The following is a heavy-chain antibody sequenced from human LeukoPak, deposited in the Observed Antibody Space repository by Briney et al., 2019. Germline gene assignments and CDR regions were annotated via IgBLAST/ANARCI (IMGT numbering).Heavy chain of an antibody. CDR3: ARIAAAGNDRWFDP. CDR2: IYPGDSDT. D-gene: IGHD6-13*01. CDR1: GYSFTTYW. Sequence: GESLKISCKGSGYSFTTYWIGWVRQMAGKGLEWMGIIYPGDSDTRYSPSFQGQVTISADKSISTAYLQWSSLKASDTAMYYWARIAAAGNDRWFDPWGQGTLVTVSS. V-gene: IGHV5-51*01. J-gene: IGHJ5*02.